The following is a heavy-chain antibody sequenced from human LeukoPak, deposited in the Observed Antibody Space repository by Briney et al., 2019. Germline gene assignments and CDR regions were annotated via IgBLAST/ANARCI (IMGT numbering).Heavy chain of an antibody. J-gene: IGHJ4*02. V-gene: IGHV3-30*02. Sequence: GGSLRLSCAASGFTFSNYGMNWVRQAPGKGLEWVAFLRYDGSNQRYADSVKGRFTISRDNSKNTLYLQMNSLRAEDTAVYYCAEDKYSYGHQQSFDYWGQGTLVSASS. D-gene: IGHD5-18*01. CDR3: AEDKYSYGHQQSFDY. CDR2: LRYDGSNQ. CDR1: GFTFSNYG.